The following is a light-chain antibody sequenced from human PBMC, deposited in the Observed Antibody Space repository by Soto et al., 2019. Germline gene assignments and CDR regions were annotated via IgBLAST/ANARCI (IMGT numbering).Light chain of an antibody. Sequence: QSVLTQPPSASATPGQRVTISCSGSNSNIGTNTVNWYQQLPGTAPRLLISEVTNRPSGVSDRFSGSKSGNTASLTISGLQAEDEADYYCASLTTTNFVFGSGTKVTVL. CDR3: ASLTTTNFV. CDR1: NSNIGTNT. V-gene: IGLV1-44*01. CDR2: EVT. J-gene: IGLJ1*01.